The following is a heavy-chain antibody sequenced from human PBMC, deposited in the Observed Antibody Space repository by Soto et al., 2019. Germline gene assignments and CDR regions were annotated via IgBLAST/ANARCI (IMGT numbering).Heavy chain of an antibody. V-gene: IGHV3-7*03. CDR1: GFTFTDFY. J-gene: IGHJ4*02. CDR2: IRPDGTET. D-gene: IGHD4-4*01. CDR3: AGWGGHDYNY. Sequence: DVQLVQSGGGLVQPGGSLRLSCVGSGFTFTDFYMNWVRQAPGKGLEWVANIRPDGTETNYVESVRGRFTTSRDNAKNPLFLQMNRLRADDTALYFSAGWGGHDYNYWGQGILVTVSS.